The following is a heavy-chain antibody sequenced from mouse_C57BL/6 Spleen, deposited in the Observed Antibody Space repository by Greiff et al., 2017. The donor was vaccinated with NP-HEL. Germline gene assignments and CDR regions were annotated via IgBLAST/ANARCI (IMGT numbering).Heavy chain of an antibody. CDR3: ARPLYYSNYWYFDV. CDR1: GYTFTSYW. CDR2: IDPSDSET. J-gene: IGHJ1*03. V-gene: IGHV1-52*01. D-gene: IGHD2-5*01. Sequence: QVQLKQPGAELVRPGSSVKLSCKASGYTFTSYWMHWVKQRPIQGLEWIGNIDPSDSETHYNQKFKDKATLTVDKSSSTAYMQLSSLTSEDSAVYYCARPLYYSNYWYFDVWGTGTTVTVSS.